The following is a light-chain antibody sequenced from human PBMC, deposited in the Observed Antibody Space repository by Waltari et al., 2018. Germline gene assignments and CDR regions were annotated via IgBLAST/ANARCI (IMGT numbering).Light chain of an antibody. Sequence: AIRMIQSPSSLPAPTGYRDTIPCRASPSVSTYLAWYQQKPGKAPNLLIYGASTLERGVPSRFSGSGSGTDFTLTISSLRPEDFATYYCQQSYTAPFTFGPGTRVDLK. CDR1: PSVSTY. CDR2: GAS. J-gene: IGKJ3*01. V-gene: IGKV1-8*01. CDR3: QQSYTAPFT.